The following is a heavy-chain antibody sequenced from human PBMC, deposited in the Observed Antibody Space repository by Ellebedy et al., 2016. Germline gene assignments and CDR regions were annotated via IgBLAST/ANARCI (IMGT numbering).Heavy chain of an antibody. CDR2: INSDGSTT. CDR3: ARASPLSRDFDY. CDR1: GFTFSSYW. J-gene: IGHJ4*02. D-gene: IGHD2-15*01. V-gene: IGHV3-74*01. Sequence: GESLKISXAASGFTFSSYWMHWVRQAPGKGLVWVSRINSDGSTTNYADSVKGRFTISRDNSKNMLYLQMNSLRAEDTAMYYCARASPLSRDFDYWGQGTLVTVSS.